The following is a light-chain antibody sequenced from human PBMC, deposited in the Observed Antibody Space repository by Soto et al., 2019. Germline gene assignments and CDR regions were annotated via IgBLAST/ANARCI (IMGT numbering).Light chain of an antibody. CDR3: QQSYSTPWT. V-gene: IGKV1-39*01. CDR2: GVS. CDR1: QSVRTY. J-gene: IGKJ1*01. Sequence: DIQMTQSPFSLSASIGDRVTITCRASQSVRTYLNWYQQKPGKAPKLLIYGVSTLHNGVPSRFSASGSGTDFTLTISSLQPEDLAIYFCQQSYSTPWTFGPGTKVDIK.